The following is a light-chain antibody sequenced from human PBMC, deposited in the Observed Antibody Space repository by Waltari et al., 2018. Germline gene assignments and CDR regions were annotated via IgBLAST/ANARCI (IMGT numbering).Light chain of an antibody. Sequence: EIVMTQSPATLSVSPGERATLSCRASQSVSSNLAWYQQKPGQAPRLLIYGASTRATGIPARFMGSGSGTEFTLTISSLQSEDFAVYYWQQYNNWPLTFGGGTKVEIK. CDR2: GAS. CDR1: QSVSSN. CDR3: QQYNNWPLT. J-gene: IGKJ4*01. V-gene: IGKV3-15*01.